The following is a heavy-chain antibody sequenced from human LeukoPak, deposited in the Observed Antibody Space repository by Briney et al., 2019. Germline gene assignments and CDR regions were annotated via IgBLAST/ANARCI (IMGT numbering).Heavy chain of an antibody. V-gene: IGHV4-39*07. Sequence: SETLSLTCTVSGGSISSYYWGWIHQPPGKGLEWIGSIYYSGSTYYNPSLKSRVTISVDTSKNQFSLKLSSVTAADTAVYYCARRVGRYFGERAYYYNYMDVWAKGTTVTISS. J-gene: IGHJ6*03. CDR3: ARRVGRYFGERAYYYNYMDV. CDR2: IYYSGST. D-gene: IGHD3-10*01. CDR1: GGSISSYY.